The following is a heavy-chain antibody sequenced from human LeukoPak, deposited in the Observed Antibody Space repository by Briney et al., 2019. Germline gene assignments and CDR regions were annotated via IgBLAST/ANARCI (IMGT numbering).Heavy chain of an antibody. J-gene: IGHJ4*02. CDR1: GFTFSSYA. Sequence: HPGGSLRLSCAASGFTFSSYAMSWVRQAPGKGLEWVSAISGSGGSTYYADSVKGRFTISRDNSKNTLYLQMNCLRAEDTAVYYCAKSRGRITIFGVVIISGYFDYWGQGTLVTVSS. CDR2: ISGSGGST. V-gene: IGHV3-23*01. D-gene: IGHD3-3*01. CDR3: AKSRGRITIFGVVIISGYFDY.